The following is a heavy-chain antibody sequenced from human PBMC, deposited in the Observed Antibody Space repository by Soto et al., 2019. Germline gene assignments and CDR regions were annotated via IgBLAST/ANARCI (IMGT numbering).Heavy chain of an antibody. Sequence: EVQLLESGGGLVQPGGSLRLSCAASGFTFSSYAMSWVRQAPGKGLAWVSAISGSGGSTYYADSVKGRFPISRDNSKNTLYLRMNSLRAEDTAVYYCAKDRTPYYHDSKPYYFDYWGQGTLVTVSS. D-gene: IGHD3-22*01. CDR3: AKDRTPYYHDSKPYYFDY. V-gene: IGHV3-23*01. CDR1: GFTFSSYA. CDR2: ISGSGGST. J-gene: IGHJ4*02.